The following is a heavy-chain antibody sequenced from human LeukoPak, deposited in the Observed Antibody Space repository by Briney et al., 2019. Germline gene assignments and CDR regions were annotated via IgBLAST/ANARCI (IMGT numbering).Heavy chain of an antibody. V-gene: IGHV1-2*02. CDR2: INPNSGGT. CDR1: GYTFTGYY. CDR3: AREVEMATSDAFDI. D-gene: IGHD5-24*01. Sequence: ASVKVSCKAPGYTFTGYYMHWVRQAPGQGLEWMGWINPNSGGTNYAQKFQGRVTMTRDTSISTAYMELSRLRSDDTAVYYCAREVEMATSDAFDIWGQGTMVTVSS. J-gene: IGHJ3*02.